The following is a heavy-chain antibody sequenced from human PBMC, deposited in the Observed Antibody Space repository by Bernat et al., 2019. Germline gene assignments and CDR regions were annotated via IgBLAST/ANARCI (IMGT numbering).Heavy chain of an antibody. J-gene: IGHJ4*02. V-gene: IGHV1-69*01. CDR2: IIPIFGTA. D-gene: IGHD3-9*01. CDR3: ARELLGDYDILTGYYNGPSFDY. Sequence: QVQLVQSGAEVKKHGFSVKVSCKASGGTFSSYAISWVRQAPGQGLEWMGGIIPIFGTANYAQKCQGRVTLTADESTGTAYMELSSLRSEDTAVYYCARELLGDYDILTGYYNGPSFDYWGQGTLVTVSS. CDR1: GGTFSSYA.